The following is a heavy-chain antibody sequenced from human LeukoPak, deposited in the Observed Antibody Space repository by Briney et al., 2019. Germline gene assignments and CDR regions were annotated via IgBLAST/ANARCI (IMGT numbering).Heavy chain of an antibody. CDR2: IYSGVST. Sequence: GGSLRLSCAASGFTVSSNYMSWVRQAPGKGLEWVSVIYSGVSTYYADSVKGRFTISRDNSKNTLYLQMNSLRAEDTAVYYCARSSDGWLLSYCFDYWGQGTLVTVSS. J-gene: IGHJ4*02. D-gene: IGHD3-3*01. CDR1: GFTVSSNY. V-gene: IGHV3-53*01. CDR3: ARSSDGWLLSYCFDY.